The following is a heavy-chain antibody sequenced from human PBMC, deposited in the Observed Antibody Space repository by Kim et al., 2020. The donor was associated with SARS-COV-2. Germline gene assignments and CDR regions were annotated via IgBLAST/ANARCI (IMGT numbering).Heavy chain of an antibody. D-gene: IGHD3-22*01. J-gene: IGHJ5*02. CDR1: GVSMTSSNW. CDR2: ISHSGST. Sequence: SETLSLTCAVSGVSMTSSNWWTWVRQPPGKGLEWIGEISHSGSTEYNPALKSRVTISVDSSKNQFSLRLTSVTAADTAVYFCARAVSSAWTLRDWFDPGGQGTLVTVSS. V-gene: IGHV4-4*02. CDR3: ARAVSSAWTLRDWFDP.